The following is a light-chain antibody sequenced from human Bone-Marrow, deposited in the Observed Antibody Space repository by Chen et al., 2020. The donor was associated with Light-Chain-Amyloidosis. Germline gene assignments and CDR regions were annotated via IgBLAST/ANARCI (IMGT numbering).Light chain of an antibody. CDR3: QQYGTSPLT. Sequence: ELVLPQSPGPLSLSPGEAANLSCRASQTISSNYLTWYQQKFGQAPRLLIYGSSSRSTGIPDRFTGSGSGTDFTLTINRLEPEDFAMYYCQQYGTSPLTFGGGTKVEIK. CDR1: QTISSNY. J-gene: IGKJ4*01. V-gene: IGKV3-20*01. CDR2: GSS.